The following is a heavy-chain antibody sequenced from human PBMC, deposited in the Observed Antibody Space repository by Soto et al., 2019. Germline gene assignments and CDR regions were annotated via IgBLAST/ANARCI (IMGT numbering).Heavy chain of an antibody. CDR3: ARQQWLVLNAFDI. CDR1: GGSISSYY. J-gene: IGHJ3*02. D-gene: IGHD6-19*01. V-gene: IGHV4-59*01. Sequence: QVQLQESGPGLVKPSETLSLTCTVSGGSISSYYWSWIRQPPGKGLEWIGYIYYSGSTNYNPTLKSRVPISVDTSKNQFSRKLSSVTAADTAVYYCARQQWLVLNAFDIWGQGTMVTVSS. CDR2: IYYSGST.